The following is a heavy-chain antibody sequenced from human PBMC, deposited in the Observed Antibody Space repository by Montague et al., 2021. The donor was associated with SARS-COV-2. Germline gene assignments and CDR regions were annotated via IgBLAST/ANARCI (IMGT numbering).Heavy chain of an antibody. Sequence: FLRLSCAASGFTFSSYSMNWVRQAPGKGLEWVSSISSSSSYIYYADSXXGRFTISRDNAKNSLYLQMSSLRAEDTAVYFCARERTVVIITGYYYYGVDVWGQGTTVTVSS. CDR3: ARERTVVIITGYYYYGVDV. CDR2: ISSSSSYI. J-gene: IGHJ6*02. V-gene: IGHV3-21*01. CDR1: GFTFSSYS. D-gene: IGHD3-10*01.